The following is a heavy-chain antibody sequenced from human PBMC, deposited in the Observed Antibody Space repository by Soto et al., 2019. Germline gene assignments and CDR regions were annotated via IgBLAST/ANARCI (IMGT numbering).Heavy chain of an antibody. J-gene: IGHJ4*02. CDR2: ISGRGGNT. V-gene: IGHV3-23*01. D-gene: IGHD2-15*01. CDR3: AKAGCSGGTCYLYYFDY. CDR1: GFTFSNYA. Sequence: PGGSLRLSCAASGFTFSNYAMSWVRQAPGKGLEWVSTISGRGGNTYYADSVKGRFTISRGNSRNTLYLQMDSLRVEDSAVYSCAKAGCSGGTCYLYYFDYWGQGALVTVSS.